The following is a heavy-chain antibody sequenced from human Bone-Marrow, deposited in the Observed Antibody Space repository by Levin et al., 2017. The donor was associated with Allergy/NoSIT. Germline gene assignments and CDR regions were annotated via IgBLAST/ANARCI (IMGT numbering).Heavy chain of an antibody. J-gene: IGHJ4*02. D-gene: IGHD1-26*01. CDR1: GASISSHY. CDR3: ARSERTDGSGYLGS. CDR2: MRYSGSP. V-gene: IGHV4-59*11. Sequence: SETLSLTCTVSGASISSHYWSWLRQPPGKGLEWIGHMRYSGSPAYNPSLKSRVTISGDTSKNQFSLNLNSVTAADTAVYYCARSERTDGSGYLGSWGKGTLVIVSS.